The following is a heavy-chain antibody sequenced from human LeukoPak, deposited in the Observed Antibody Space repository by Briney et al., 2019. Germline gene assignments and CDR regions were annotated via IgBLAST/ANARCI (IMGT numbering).Heavy chain of an antibody. V-gene: IGHV3-48*02. CDR2: ISGSTITI. Sequence: GGSLRLSCAASGFTFSHYGMNWVRQAPGKGLEWVSYISGSTITIYYADSVKGRFTISRDNVKNSLYLQMNSLRDDDTAVYYCASLTRAADGDYVWGQGALITVSS. CDR3: ASLTRAADGDYV. CDR1: GFTFSHYG. J-gene: IGHJ4*02. D-gene: IGHD4-17*01.